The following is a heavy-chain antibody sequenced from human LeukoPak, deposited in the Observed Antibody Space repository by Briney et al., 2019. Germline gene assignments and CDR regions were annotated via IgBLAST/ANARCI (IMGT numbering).Heavy chain of an antibody. Sequence: SQTLSLTCTVSGGSISSGGYYWSWIRQHPGKGLEWIGYIYYSGSTYYNPSLKSRVTISVDTPKNQFSLKLSSVTAADTAVYYCARDRGVSQSYFDYWGQGTLVTVSS. J-gene: IGHJ4*02. CDR2: IYYSGST. CDR3: ARDRGVSQSYFDY. V-gene: IGHV4-31*03. CDR1: GGSISSGGYY. D-gene: IGHD3-10*01.